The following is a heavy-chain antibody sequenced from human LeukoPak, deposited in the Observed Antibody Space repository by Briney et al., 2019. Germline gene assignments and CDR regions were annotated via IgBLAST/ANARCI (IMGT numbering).Heavy chain of an antibody. Sequence: GGSLTLSCPASGFSFSTYNMNWVGQAPGTRLEWVAIIGSSGSHIYYADSMKGRFTISRDNAKNSLFLQMNSLRAEDTAVYYCARVGSGATREDAFDIWGQGTMVTVSS. CDR3: ARVGSGATREDAFDI. CDR2: IGSSGSHI. CDR1: GFSFSTYN. D-gene: IGHD1-26*01. V-gene: IGHV3-21*01. J-gene: IGHJ3*02.